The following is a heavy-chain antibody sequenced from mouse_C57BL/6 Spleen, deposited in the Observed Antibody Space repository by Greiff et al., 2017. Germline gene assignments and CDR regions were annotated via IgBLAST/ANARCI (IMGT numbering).Heavy chain of an antibody. J-gene: IGHJ1*03. CDR1: GFTFSDYY. Sequence: EVMLVESEGGLVQPGSSMKLSCTASGFTFSDYYMAWVRQVPDTGLEWVANINYDGSSTYYLDSLKSRFIISRDNAKNILYLQMSSLKSEDTATYYCARDGDWYFDVGGTGTTVTVSS. V-gene: IGHV5-16*01. CDR3: ARDGDWYFDV. CDR2: INYDGSST.